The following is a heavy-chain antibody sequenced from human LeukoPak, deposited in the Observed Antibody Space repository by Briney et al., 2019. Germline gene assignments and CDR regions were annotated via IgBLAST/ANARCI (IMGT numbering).Heavy chain of an antibody. CDR1: GFTFSDYW. V-gene: IGHV3-7*01. Sequence: GGSLRLSCVASGFTFSDYWMTWVRQAPGKGLEWVANIKQDGSEKFCVDSVKGRFTISRDNAENSLYLHMNSLRAEDTAVYYCARGLWSGTYWGQGSLATVSS. CDR3: ARGLWSGTY. CDR2: IKQDGSEK. J-gene: IGHJ4*02. D-gene: IGHD3-10*01.